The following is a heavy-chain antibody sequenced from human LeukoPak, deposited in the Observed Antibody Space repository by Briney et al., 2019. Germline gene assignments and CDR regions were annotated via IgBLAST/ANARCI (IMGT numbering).Heavy chain of an antibody. Sequence: PSETLSLTCTVSGGSISSGGYYWSWIRQHPGKGLEWIGYIYYSGSTYYNPSLKSRVTISVDTSKNQFPLKLSSVTAADTAVYYCARVSSPPGNYFDYWGQGTLVTVSS. J-gene: IGHJ4*02. CDR1: GGSISSGGYY. D-gene: IGHD3-10*01. V-gene: IGHV4-31*03. CDR2: IYYSGST. CDR3: ARVSSPPGNYFDY.